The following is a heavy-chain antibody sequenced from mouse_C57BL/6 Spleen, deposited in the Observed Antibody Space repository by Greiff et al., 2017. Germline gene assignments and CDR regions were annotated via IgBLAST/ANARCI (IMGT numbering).Heavy chain of an antibody. CDR3: AREDYYGNYDYFDY. CDR2: INPNNGGT. J-gene: IGHJ2*01. V-gene: IGHV1-26*01. CDR1: GYTFTDYY. D-gene: IGHD2-1*01. Sequence: EVQLQQSGPELVKPGASVKISCKASGYTFTDYYMNWVKQSHGKSLEWIGDINPNNGGTSYNQKFKGKATLTVDKSSSTAYMELRSLTSEDSAVYYCAREDYYGNYDYFDYWGQGTTLTVSS.